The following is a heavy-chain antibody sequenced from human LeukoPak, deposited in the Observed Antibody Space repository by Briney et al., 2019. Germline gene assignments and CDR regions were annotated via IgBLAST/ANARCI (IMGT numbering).Heavy chain of an antibody. CDR3: TRDYYDSSGLPFDY. V-gene: IGHV3-21*01. CDR2: ISSISHYI. J-gene: IGHJ4*02. D-gene: IGHD3-22*01. Sequence: GGSLRLSCTGSGYSFRSHSMNWVRPAPGKGLEWVSSISSISHYIYYADSVKGRFTISRDNAKNSLYLEMNRLRAEDTALYYCTRDYYDSSGLPFDYWGQGTLVTVSS. CDR1: GYSFRSHS.